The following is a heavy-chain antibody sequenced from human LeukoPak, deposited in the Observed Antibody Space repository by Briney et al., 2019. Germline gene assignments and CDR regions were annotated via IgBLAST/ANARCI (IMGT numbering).Heavy chain of an antibody. CDR3: AREVSRDAGARYFDL. CDR1: GGSLTNYY. J-gene: IGHJ2*01. V-gene: IGHV4-4*07. Sequence: PSETLSLTCTVSGGSLTNYYWSWIRQPAGKGLEWIGRFQTSDNTNYNPSLKSRVTMSVDTSKNQFSLTLTSVTAADTAVYYCAREVSRDAGARYFDLWGRGTPVTASS. CDR2: FQTSDNT. D-gene: IGHD1-1*01.